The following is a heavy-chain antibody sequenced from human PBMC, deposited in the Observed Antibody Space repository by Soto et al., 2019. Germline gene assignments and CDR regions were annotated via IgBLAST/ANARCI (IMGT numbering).Heavy chain of an antibody. Sequence: PGGSLRLSCAASGFMFSTYWMTWVRQAPGKGLEWVANINQDGSEKYYVDSVKGRFTISRDNAKNSLYLQMNSLRAEDTAVYYCARDRITMVRGVIPNHYYYYGMDVWGQGTTVTVSS. D-gene: IGHD3-10*01. J-gene: IGHJ6*02. CDR3: ARDRITMVRGVIPNHYYYYGMDV. CDR2: INQDGSEK. CDR1: GFMFSTYW. V-gene: IGHV3-7*03.